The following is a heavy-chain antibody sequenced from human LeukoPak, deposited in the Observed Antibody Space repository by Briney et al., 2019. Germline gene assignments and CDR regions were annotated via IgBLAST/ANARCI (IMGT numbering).Heavy chain of an antibody. V-gene: IGHV1-69*05. CDR3: ARAHYDFWSGYPQIDY. J-gene: IGHJ4*02. D-gene: IGHD3-3*01. CDR2: IIPIFGTA. CDR1: GGTFSSYA. Sequence: VASVKVSCKASGGTFSSYAISWVRQAPGQGLEWMGRIIPIFGTANYAQKFQGRVTITTDESTSTAYMELSSLRSEDTAVYYCARAHYDFWSGYPQIDYWGQGTLVTVSS.